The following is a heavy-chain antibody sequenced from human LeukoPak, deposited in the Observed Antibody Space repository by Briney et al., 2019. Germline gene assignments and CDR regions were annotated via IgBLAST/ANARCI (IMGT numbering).Heavy chain of an antibody. Sequence: ASVKVSCKASGYTFTSYDINWVRQATGQGLEWMGWMNPNSGNTGFAQKFQGRVTMTRDTSISTAYLELRSLRSDDTAVYYCARGWMVYATLLDYWGQGTLVTVSS. CDR3: ARGWMVYATLLDY. CDR1: GYTFTSYD. D-gene: IGHD2-8*01. CDR2: MNPNSGNT. V-gene: IGHV1-8*01. J-gene: IGHJ4*02.